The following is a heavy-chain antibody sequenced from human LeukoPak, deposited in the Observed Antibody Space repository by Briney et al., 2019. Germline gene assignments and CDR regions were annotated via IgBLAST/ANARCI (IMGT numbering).Heavy chain of an antibody. CDR3: ARIYDYVWGSYRRPFDY. D-gene: IGHD3-16*02. CDR2: INHSGST. CDR1: GGSFSGYY. Sequence: SETLSLTCAVYGGSFSGYYWSWIRQPPGKGLEWIGEINHSGSTNYNPSLKSRVTISVGTSKNQFSLKLSSVTAADTAVYYCARIYDYVWGSYRRPFDYWGQGTLVTVSS. J-gene: IGHJ4*02. V-gene: IGHV4-34*01.